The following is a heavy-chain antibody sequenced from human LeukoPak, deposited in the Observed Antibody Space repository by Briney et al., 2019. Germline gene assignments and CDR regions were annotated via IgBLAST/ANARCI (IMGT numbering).Heavy chain of an antibody. CDR2: IYYSGST. D-gene: IGHD6-19*01. CDR1: GGSISSSSYY. Sequence: SETLSLTCTVSGGSISSSSYYWGWIRQPPGKGLEWIGSIYYSGSTYYNPSLKSRVTISVDTSKNQFSLKLSSVTAADTAVYYCAREVAVAGTVGTYYFDYWGQGTLVTVSS. CDR3: AREVAVAGTVGTYYFDY. J-gene: IGHJ4*02. V-gene: IGHV4-39*07.